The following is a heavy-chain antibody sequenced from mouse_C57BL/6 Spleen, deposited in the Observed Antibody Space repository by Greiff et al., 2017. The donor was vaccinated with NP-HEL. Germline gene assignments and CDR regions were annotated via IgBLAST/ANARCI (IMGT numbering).Heavy chain of an antibody. D-gene: IGHD2-2*01. Sequence: EVQLQQSGPELVKPGASVKISCKASGYTFTDYYMNWVKQSHGKSLEWIGDINPNNGGTSYNQKFKGKATLTVDKSSSTAYMELRSLTSEDSAVYYCAVSTMVTTGYFDVWGTGTTVTVSS. CDR2: INPNNGGT. J-gene: IGHJ1*03. V-gene: IGHV1-26*01. CDR3: AVSTMVTTGYFDV. CDR1: GYTFTDYY.